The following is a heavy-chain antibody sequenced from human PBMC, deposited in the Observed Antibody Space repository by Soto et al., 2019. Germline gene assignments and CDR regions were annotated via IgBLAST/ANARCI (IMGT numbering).Heavy chain of an antibody. CDR1: GFTFSDYT. V-gene: IGHV3-30-3*01. J-gene: IGHJ4*02. D-gene: IGHD3-3*01. CDR3: ARDRKTYYDFWSGYLTGY. CDR2: ISSDGSNK. Sequence: QVQLVESGGGVVQPGKSLRLSCAASGFTFSDYTINWVRQAPGKGLEWVALISSDGSNKYYADSVKGRFTISRDTSRNTLYLQMNSLRAEDTAVYYFARDRKTYYDFWSGYLTGYWGQGTLVTVSS.